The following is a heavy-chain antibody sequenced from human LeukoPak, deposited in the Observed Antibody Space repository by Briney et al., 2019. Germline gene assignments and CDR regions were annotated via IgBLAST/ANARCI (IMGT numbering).Heavy chain of an antibody. CDR2: ISSSSSYI. CDR1: GFTFSSYW. Sequence: GGSLRLSCAASGFTFSSYWMSWVRQAPGKGLEWVSSISSSSSYIYYADSVKGRFTISRDNAKNSLYLQMNSLRAEDTAVYYCARPGLTDYDLFAWFDPWGQGTLVTVSS. D-gene: IGHD3-3*01. V-gene: IGHV3-21*01. CDR3: ARPGLTDYDLFAWFDP. J-gene: IGHJ5*02.